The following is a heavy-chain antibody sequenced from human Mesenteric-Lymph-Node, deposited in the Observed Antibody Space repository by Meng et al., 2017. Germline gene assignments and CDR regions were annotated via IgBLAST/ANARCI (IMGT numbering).Heavy chain of an antibody. V-gene: IGHV3-30*04. D-gene: IGHD2-15*01. CDR2: ISYDGSNK. CDR3: ARGLCGGSCYLHDY. J-gene: IGHJ4*02. CDR1: GFTFSSYA. Sequence: GGSLRLSCAASGFTFSSYAMHWVRQAPGKGLEWVAVISYDGSNKYYADSVKGRFTISRDNSKNTLYLQMNSLRAEDTAVYYCARGLCGGSCYLHDYWGQGTLVTVSS.